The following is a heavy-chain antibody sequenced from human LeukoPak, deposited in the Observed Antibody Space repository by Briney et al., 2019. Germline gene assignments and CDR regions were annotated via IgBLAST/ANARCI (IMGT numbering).Heavy chain of an antibody. CDR1: GFTFSSYA. V-gene: IGHV3-30-3*01. CDR2: ISYDGSNK. D-gene: IGHD2-2*01. J-gene: IGHJ4*02. Sequence: GGSLRLSCAASGFTFSSYAMHWVRQAPGKGLEWVAVISYDGSNKYYADSVKGRFTISRDNSKNTLYLQMNSLRAEDTAVYYCARDSVVPAAIFDCWGQGTLVTVSS. CDR3: ARDSVVPAAIFDC.